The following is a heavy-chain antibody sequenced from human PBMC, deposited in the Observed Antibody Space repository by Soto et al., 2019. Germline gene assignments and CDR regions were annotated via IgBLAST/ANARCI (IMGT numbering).Heavy chain of an antibody. V-gene: IGHV4-34*01. D-gene: IGHD3-3*01. CDR3: ARGWGFWSGYYYYYYGMDV. Sequence: QVQLQQWGAGLLKPSETLSLTCAVYGGSFSGYYWSWIRQPPGKGLEWIGEINHSGSTNYNPSLKSRVTISVDTSKNQFSLKLSSVTAADTAVYYCARGWGFWSGYYYYYYGMDVWGQGTTVTVSS. CDR1: GGSFSGYY. J-gene: IGHJ6*02. CDR2: INHSGST.